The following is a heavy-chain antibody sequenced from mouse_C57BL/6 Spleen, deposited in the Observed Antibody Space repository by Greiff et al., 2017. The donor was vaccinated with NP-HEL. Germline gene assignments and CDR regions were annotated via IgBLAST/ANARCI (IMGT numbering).Heavy chain of an antibody. V-gene: IGHV1-52*01. J-gene: IGHJ2*01. CDR2: IDPSDSET. D-gene: IGHD1-1*01. CDR1: GYTFTSYW. Sequence: QVQLKQPGAELVRPGSSVKLSCKASGYTFTSYWMHWVKQRPIQGLEWIGNIDPSDSETHYNQKFKDKATLTVDKSSSTAYMQLSSLTSEDSAVYYCARPSYYGSSFDYWGQGTTLTVSS. CDR3: ARPSYYGSSFDY.